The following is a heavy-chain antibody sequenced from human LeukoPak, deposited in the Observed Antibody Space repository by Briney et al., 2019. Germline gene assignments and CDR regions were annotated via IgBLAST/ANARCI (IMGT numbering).Heavy chain of an antibody. D-gene: IGHD3-22*01. Sequence: SETLSLTCTVSGCSISSYYWNWIRQPPGKGLEWIGYVYYSGTTNYNPSLKSRVTISVDTSKNQFSLNLTSVTAADTAVYYCAKSLYYYDGSGYSWGQGILVTVSS. V-gene: IGHV4-59*01. CDR3: AKSLYYYDGSGYS. CDR1: GCSISSYY. CDR2: VYYSGTT. J-gene: IGHJ4*02.